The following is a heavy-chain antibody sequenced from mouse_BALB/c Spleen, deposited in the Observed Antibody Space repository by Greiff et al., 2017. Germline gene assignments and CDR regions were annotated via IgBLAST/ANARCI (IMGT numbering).Heavy chain of an antibody. J-gene: IGHJ2*01. CDR1: GYAFTNYL. V-gene: IGHV1-54*01. CDR2: INPGSGGT. Sequence: QVQLQQSGAELVRPGTSVKVSCKASGYAFTNYLIEWVKQRPGQGLEWIGVINPGSGGTNYNEKFKGKATLTAAKSSSTAYLQLSSLTSDDSAVYFCARSDGYYDYWGQGTTLTVSS. D-gene: IGHD2-3*01. CDR3: ARSDGYYDY.